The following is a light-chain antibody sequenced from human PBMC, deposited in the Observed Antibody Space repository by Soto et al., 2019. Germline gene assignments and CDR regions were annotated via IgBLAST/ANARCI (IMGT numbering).Light chain of an antibody. V-gene: IGKV1-39*01. Sequence: DIQMTQSRSSLSASVGDRVTITCRASESISRHLNWYQQKPGKAPKILIYAASSLQNGVPSRFRGSGSGTDFTLTITNLQPEDFATYYCQQTYSTLSITFGQGTRLDI. CDR3: QQTYSTLSIT. CDR2: AAS. J-gene: IGKJ5*01. CDR1: ESISRH.